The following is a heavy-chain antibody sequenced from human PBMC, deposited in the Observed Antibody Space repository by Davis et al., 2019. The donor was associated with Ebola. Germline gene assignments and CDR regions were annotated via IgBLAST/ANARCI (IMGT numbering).Heavy chain of an antibody. V-gene: IGHV3-33*01. CDR2: IWYDGSNK. CDR1: GFTFSSYG. D-gene: IGHD3-10*01. Sequence: GESLKISCAASGFTFSSYGMHWVRQAPGKGLEWVAVIWYDGSNKYYADSVKGRFTISRDNSKNTLYLQMNSLRAEDTAVYYCAREDGESRAGNGMDVWGKGTTVTVSS. J-gene: IGHJ6*04. CDR3: AREDGESRAGNGMDV.